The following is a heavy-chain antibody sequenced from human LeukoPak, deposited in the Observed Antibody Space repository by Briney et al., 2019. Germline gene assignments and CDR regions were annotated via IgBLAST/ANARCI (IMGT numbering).Heavy chain of an antibody. CDR3: ARAAPGYCSSTSCYNHYYYYMDV. V-gene: IGHV4-4*07. CDR2: IYTSGST. Sequence: PSETLSLTCTVSGGSISSYYWSWIRQPAGKGLEWIGRIYTSGSTNYNPSLKSRVTMSVDTSKNQFSLKLSSVTAADTAVYYCARAAPGYCSSTSCYNHYYYYMDVWGKGTTVTISS. CDR1: GGSISSYY. J-gene: IGHJ6*03. D-gene: IGHD2-2*02.